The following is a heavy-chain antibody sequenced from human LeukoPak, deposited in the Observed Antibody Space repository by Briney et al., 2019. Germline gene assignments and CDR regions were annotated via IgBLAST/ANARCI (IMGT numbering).Heavy chain of an antibody. CDR2: FYTSGST. CDR1: GGSISSYY. V-gene: IGHV4-4*07. J-gene: IGHJ5*02. CDR3: AKNNWFDP. Sequence: SETLSLTCTVSGGSISSYYWSWIRQPAGKGLQWIGRFYTSGSTKCNPSLKSRVTISADTSKNQFSLKLSSVTAADTAVYYCAKNNWFDPWGQGTLVTVSS.